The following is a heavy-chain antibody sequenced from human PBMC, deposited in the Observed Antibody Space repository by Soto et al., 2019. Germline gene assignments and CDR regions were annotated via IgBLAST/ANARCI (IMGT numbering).Heavy chain of an antibody. CDR1: GFSLSTSGMC. J-gene: IGHJ4*02. D-gene: IGHD3-22*01. Sequence: PTLVNPTQTLTLTCTFSGFSLSTSGMCVSWIRQPPGKALEWLALIDWDDDKYYSTSLKTRLTISKDTSKNQVVLTMTNMDPVDTATYYCARKYYYDSSGYYYFDYWGQGTLVTVSS. V-gene: IGHV2-70*01. CDR3: ARKYYYDSSGYYYFDY. CDR2: IDWDDDK.